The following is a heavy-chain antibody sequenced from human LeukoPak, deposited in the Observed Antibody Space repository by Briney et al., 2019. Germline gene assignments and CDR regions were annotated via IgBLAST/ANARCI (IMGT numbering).Heavy chain of an antibody. CDR1: GFTFSNYN. CDR3: VRDYGGHGEYFDF. V-gene: IGHV3-48*02. CDR2: ISSSGSPI. Sequence: PGGSLRLSCVASGFTFSNYNINWVRQAPGKGLEWVSYISSSGSPIYFADSVKGRFTISRDNAKNSLFLQMNSLRDEDTAVYYCVRDYGGHGEYFDFWGQGTLVTVSS. J-gene: IGHJ4*02. D-gene: IGHD4-23*01.